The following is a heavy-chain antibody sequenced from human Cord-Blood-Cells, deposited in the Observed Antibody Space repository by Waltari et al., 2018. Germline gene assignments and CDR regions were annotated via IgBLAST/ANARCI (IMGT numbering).Heavy chain of an antibody. CDR3: ASSGIAAAGTIY. CDR1: GFTFSSYE. D-gene: IGHD6-13*01. CDR2: ISSSGSTI. J-gene: IGHJ4*02. Sequence: EVQLVESGGGWVQPGGSLRLSCAASGFTFSSYEMNWVRQAPGKGLEWVSYISSSGSTIYYADSVKGRFTISRDNAKNSLYLQMNSLRAEDTAVYYCASSGIAAAGTIYWGQGTLVTVSS. V-gene: IGHV3-48*03.